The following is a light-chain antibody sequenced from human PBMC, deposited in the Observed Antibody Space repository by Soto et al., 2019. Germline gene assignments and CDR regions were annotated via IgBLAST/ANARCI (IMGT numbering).Light chain of an antibody. Sequence: SSLSASLGETVTMTFRASQSIALSVNWYQQKPGKAPKLLIYVAFTLESGVPSRFSGSGSGTEFTLTIRSLQPEDFATYYCQQSFSSTITFGQVTILEFK. CDR1: QSIALS. CDR2: VAF. J-gene: IGKJ5*01. CDR3: QQSFSSTIT. V-gene: IGKV1-39*01.